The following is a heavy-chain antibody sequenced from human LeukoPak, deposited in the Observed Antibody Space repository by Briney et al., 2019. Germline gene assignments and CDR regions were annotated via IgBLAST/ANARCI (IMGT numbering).Heavy chain of an antibody. J-gene: IGHJ4*02. V-gene: IGHV1-8*01. Sequence: GASVKVSCKASGYTFTSYDINWVRQATGQGLEWMGWMNPNSGYTGSAQKFQGRVTMTRNTSISTAYMELSSLRSEDTAVYYCARGQMYEYYFDYWGQGTLVTVSS. CDR2: MNPNSGYT. CDR3: ARGQMYEYYFDY. CDR1: GYTFTSYD. D-gene: IGHD2-8*01.